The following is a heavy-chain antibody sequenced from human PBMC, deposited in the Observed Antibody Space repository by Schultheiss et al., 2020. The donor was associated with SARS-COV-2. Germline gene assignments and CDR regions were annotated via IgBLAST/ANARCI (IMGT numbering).Heavy chain of an antibody. V-gene: IGHV3-23*01. Sequence: GGSLRLSCAASGFTFSSYAMSWVRQAPGKGLEWVSSISSSSSYIYYADSVKGRFTISRDNSKNTLYLQMNSLRAEDTAVYYCGGGDILTGYFRFDPWGQGTLVTVSS. CDR3: GGGDILTGYFRFDP. J-gene: IGHJ5*02. CDR2: ISSSSSYI. CDR1: GFTFSSYA. D-gene: IGHD3-9*01.